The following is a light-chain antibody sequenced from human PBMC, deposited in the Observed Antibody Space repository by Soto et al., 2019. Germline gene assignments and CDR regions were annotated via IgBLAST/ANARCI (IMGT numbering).Light chain of an antibody. CDR3: SSYTSSNTVV. Sequence: QSALTQPASVSGSPGQSITISCTGTSSDVGSYNYVSWYQQHPDKAPKLMIYDVSNRPSGVSNRFSGSKSGNTASLTISGLQAEDEADYHCSSYTSSNTVVFGGGTKLTV. J-gene: IGLJ3*02. V-gene: IGLV2-14*03. CDR1: SSDVGSYNY. CDR2: DVS.